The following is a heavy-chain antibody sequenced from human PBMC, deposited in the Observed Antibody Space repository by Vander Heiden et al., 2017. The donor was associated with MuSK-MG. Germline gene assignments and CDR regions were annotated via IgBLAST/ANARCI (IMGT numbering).Heavy chain of an antibody. CDR3: ARGGGFEYCSGGSCYSTYKAYDY. D-gene: IGHD2-15*01. J-gene: IGHJ4*02. CDR2: INHSGST. CDR1: GGSFSGYY. V-gene: IGHV4-34*01. Sequence: QVQLQQWGAGLLKPSETLSLTCAVYGGSFSGYYWSWTRQPPGKGLEWIGEINHSGSTNYNPSLKSRVTISVDTSKNQFSLKLSSVTAADTAVYYCARGGGFEYCSGGSCYSTYKAYDYWGQGTLVTVSS.